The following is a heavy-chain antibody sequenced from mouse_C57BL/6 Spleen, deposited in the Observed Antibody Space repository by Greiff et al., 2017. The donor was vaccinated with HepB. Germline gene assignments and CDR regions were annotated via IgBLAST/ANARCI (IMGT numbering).Heavy chain of an antibody. Sequence: QVQLQQSGAELVMPGASVKLSCKASGYTFTSYWMHWVKQRPGQGLEWIGEIDPSDSYTNYNQKFKGKSTLTVDKSSSTAYMQLSSLTSEDSAVYYCARFYYGSSYYAMDYWGQGTSVTVSS. CDR3: ARFYYGSSYYAMDY. D-gene: IGHD1-1*01. CDR2: IDPSDSYT. CDR1: GYTFTSYW. J-gene: IGHJ4*01. V-gene: IGHV1-69*01.